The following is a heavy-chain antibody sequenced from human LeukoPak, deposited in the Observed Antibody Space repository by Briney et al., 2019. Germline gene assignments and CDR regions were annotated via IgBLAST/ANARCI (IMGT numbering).Heavy chain of an antibody. CDR1: RFTFSSYE. CDR2: ISSSGSTI. J-gene: IGHJ4*02. Sequence: GGSLRLSCAASRFTFSSYEMHWVRQAPGKGLEWVSYISSSGSTIYYADSVKGRFTISRDNAKNSLYLQMNSLRAEDTAVYYCASHSGPLDYWGQGTLVTVSS. CDR3: ASHSGPLDY. V-gene: IGHV3-48*03. D-gene: IGHD6-19*01.